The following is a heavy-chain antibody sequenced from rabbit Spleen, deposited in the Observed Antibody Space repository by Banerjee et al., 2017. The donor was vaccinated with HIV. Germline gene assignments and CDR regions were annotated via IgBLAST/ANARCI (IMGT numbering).Heavy chain of an antibody. CDR2: IYAGDSST. D-gene: IGHD2-1*01. CDR3: VRGGGGGGDGFDF. CDR1: GFPFSNKAV. V-gene: IGHV1S45*01. Sequence: QEQLEESGGGLVQPEGSLTLTCTASGFPFSNKAVICWVRQAQGKGLEWIACIYAGDSSTRYATWAKGRFTISKTSSTTVTLQMTTPTAADTATYFCVRGGGGGGDGFDFWGPGTLVTVS. J-gene: IGHJ4*01.